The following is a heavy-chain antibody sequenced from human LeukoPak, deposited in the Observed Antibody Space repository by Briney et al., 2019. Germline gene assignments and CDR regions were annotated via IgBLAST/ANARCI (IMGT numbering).Heavy chain of an antibody. CDR1: GGTFTSYD. J-gene: IGHJ6*03. Sequence: ASVKVSCKASGGTFTSYDINWVRQATGQGLEWMGWMNPNSGNTGYAQKFQGRVTMTRNTSISTAYMELSSLRSEDTAVYYCARTYSSSSYYYYYMDVWGKGTTVTVSS. V-gene: IGHV1-8*01. CDR2: MNPNSGNT. D-gene: IGHD6-6*01. CDR3: ARTYSSSSYYYYYMDV.